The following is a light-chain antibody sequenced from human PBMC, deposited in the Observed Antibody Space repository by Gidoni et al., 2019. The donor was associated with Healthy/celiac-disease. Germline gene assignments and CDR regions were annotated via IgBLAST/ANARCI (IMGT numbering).Light chain of an antibody. J-gene: IGKJ1*01. V-gene: IGKV1-5*03. CDR3: QQYNNYSPWT. Sequence: DIQKTQSPSTLSASVGDRVTITCRASQSISSWLAWYQQKPGKAPRLLIYKASSLESGIPSRFSGSGSGTEFTLTISSLQPDDFATYYCQQYNNYSPWTFGQGTKVEIK. CDR2: KAS. CDR1: QSISSW.